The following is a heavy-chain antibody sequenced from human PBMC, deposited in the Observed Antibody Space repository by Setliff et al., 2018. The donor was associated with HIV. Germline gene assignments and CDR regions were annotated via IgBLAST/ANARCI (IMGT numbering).Heavy chain of an antibody. V-gene: IGHV1-8*01. J-gene: IGHJ5*02. D-gene: IGHD3-10*01. CDR2: LTPHSGDT. Sequence: ASVKVSCKASGYSFLNYDINWLRQAPGQGLEWMGRLTPHSGDTISADRFQGRLVMTTNTSTTTAFMELSSLRSDDTALYFCARGWGLWFGQLSILPLDPWGQGTLVTVSS. CDR1: GYSFLNYD. CDR3: ARGWGLWFGQLSILPLDP.